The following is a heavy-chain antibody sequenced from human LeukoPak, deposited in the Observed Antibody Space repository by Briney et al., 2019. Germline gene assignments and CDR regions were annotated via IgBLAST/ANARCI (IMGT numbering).Heavy chain of an antibody. Sequence: GGSLRLSCAASGFTFSIYEMNWVRQASGKGLEWVSFISGSGSTIHFADSVKGRFTISRDNAKNSLYLQMNSLRGEDTAVYYCARGRWFDPWGQGTLVTVSS. CDR2: ISGSGSTI. V-gene: IGHV3-48*03. CDR1: GFTFSIYE. CDR3: ARGRWFDP. J-gene: IGHJ5*02.